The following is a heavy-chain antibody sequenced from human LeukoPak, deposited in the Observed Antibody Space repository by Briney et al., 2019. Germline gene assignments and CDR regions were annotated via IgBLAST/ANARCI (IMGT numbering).Heavy chain of an antibody. V-gene: IGHV1-18*01. CDR3: ARGGPDYYDSSGYTPLTY. J-gene: IGHJ4*02. CDR1: GYTFTSYG. CDR2: ISAYNGNT. Sequence: ASVKVSCKASGYTFTSYGISWVRQAPGQGLEWMGWISAYNGNTNYAQKLQGRVTMTTDTSTSTAYMELRSLRSDDTAVYYCARGGPDYYDSSGYTPLTYWGQGTLVTVSS. D-gene: IGHD3-22*01.